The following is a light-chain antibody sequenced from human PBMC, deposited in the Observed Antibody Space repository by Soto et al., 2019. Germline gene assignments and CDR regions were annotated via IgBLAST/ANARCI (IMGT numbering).Light chain of an antibody. J-gene: IGKJ1*01. Sequence: EIVLTQSPATRSFSPGERATLSCGASQSVSGSYLAWYQQKPGLAPRLLMYDAFSRATGIPDRFSGSGSGKEFTLTISRLEPEDFAVYYCKHYGTSHRTFGQGTKVDIX. CDR3: KHYGTSHRT. V-gene: IGKV3D-20*01. CDR1: QSVSGSY. CDR2: DAF.